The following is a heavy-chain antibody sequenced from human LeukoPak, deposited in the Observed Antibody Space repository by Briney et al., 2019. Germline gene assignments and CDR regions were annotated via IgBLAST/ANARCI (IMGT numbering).Heavy chain of an antibody. Sequence: ASVKVSCKASGYTFTGYYMHWVRQAPGQGLEWMGWINPNSGGTNYAQKFQGRVTMTRDTSISTAYMELSRLRSDDTAVYYCARGRTVVTPNLDYWGQGTLVTVSS. CDR3: ARGRTVVTPNLDY. V-gene: IGHV1-2*02. CDR1: GYTFTGYY. J-gene: IGHJ4*02. D-gene: IGHD2-15*01. CDR2: INPNSGGT.